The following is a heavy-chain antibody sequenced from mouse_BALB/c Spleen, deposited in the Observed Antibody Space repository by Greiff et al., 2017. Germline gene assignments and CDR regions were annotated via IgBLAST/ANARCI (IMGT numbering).Heavy chain of an antibody. J-gene: IGHJ4*01. Sequence: EVKLMESGPGLVKPSQSLSLTCTVTGYSITSDYAWNWIRQFPGNKLEWMGYISYSGSTSYNPSLKSRISITRDTSKNQFFLQLNSVTTEDTATYYCARSTYDGYPYYYAMDYWGQGTSVTVSS. V-gene: IGHV3-2*02. CDR2: ISYSGST. CDR1: GYSITSDYA. CDR3: ARSTYDGYPYYYAMDY. D-gene: IGHD2-3*01.